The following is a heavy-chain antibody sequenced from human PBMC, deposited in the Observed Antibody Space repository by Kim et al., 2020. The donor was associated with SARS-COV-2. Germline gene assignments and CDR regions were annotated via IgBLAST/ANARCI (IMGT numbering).Heavy chain of an antibody. V-gene: IGHV3-23*01. Sequence: GGSLRLSCAASGFTFSSYAMSWVRQAPGKGLEWVSAISGSGGSTYYADSVKGRFTISRDNSKNTLYLQMNSLRAEDTAVYYCAKPGRWRFLEALGWFDPWGQGTLVTVSS. J-gene: IGHJ5*02. D-gene: IGHD3-3*01. CDR1: GFTFSSYA. CDR2: ISGSGGST. CDR3: AKPGRWRFLEALGWFDP.